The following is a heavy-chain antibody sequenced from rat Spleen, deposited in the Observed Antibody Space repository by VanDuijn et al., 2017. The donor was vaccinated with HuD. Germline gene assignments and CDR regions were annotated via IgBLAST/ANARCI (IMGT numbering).Heavy chain of an antibody. Sequence: EVQLLESGPGLVKPSQSLSLTCSVTGYSITSGYGWNWIRKFPGNKLEWMGYINITSGTGYKPPLKSRISITRDTSKNQFFLQLTSITTEDTATYYCARQGSSYVMDAWGQGASVTVSS. CDR2: INITSGT. J-gene: IGHJ4*01. V-gene: IGHV3-3*01. CDR1: GYSITSGYG. D-gene: IGHD1-2*01. CDR3: ARQGSSYVMDA.